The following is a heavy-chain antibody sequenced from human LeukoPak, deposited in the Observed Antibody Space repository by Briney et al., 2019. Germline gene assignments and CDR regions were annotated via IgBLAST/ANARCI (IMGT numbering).Heavy chain of an antibody. Sequence: GGSLRLSCAASGFTVSSNYMSWVRQAPGKGLEWVSVIYSGGSTYYADSVKGRFTISRDNSKNTLYLQMNSLRAEDTAVYYCARDATFYSGYDLEANPWYFDLWGRGTLVTVSS. CDR2: IYSGGST. J-gene: IGHJ2*01. D-gene: IGHD5-12*01. CDR3: ARDATFYSGYDLEANPWYFDL. CDR1: GFTVSSNY. V-gene: IGHV3-66*01.